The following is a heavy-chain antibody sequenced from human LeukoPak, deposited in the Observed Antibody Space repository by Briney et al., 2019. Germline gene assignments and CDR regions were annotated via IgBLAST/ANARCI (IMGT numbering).Heavy chain of an antibody. Sequence: PGGSLRLSCAASGFTFSSYAMSWVRQAPGKGLEWVSAISGSGGSTYYADSVKGRFTISRDNSKNTLYLQMNSLRAEDTAVYYCAKPLVGVTMVRGVKPGYYFDCWGQGTLVTVSS. CDR1: GFTFSSYA. CDR2: ISGSGGST. V-gene: IGHV3-23*01. D-gene: IGHD3-10*01. J-gene: IGHJ4*02. CDR3: AKPLVGVTMVRGVKPGYYFDC.